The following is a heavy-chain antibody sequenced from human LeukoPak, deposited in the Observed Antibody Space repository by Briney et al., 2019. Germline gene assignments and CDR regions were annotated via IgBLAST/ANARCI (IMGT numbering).Heavy chain of an antibody. D-gene: IGHD3-10*01. V-gene: IGHV4-34*01. Sequence: SETLSLTCAVYGVSFNGYYWSWIRQPPGKGLEWIGSIYYSGSTYYNPSLKSRVTISVDTSKNQFSLKLSSVTAADTAVYYCARENGSGSYEVTFWFDYWGQGTLVTVSS. CDR2: IYYSGST. CDR1: GVSFNGYY. CDR3: ARENGSGSYEVTFWFDY. J-gene: IGHJ4*02.